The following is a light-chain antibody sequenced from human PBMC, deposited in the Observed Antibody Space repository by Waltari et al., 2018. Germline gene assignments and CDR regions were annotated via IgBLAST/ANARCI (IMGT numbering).Light chain of an antibody. CDR3: QHYNNWPPGIT. CDR2: GAS. CDR1: QNVGSD. V-gene: IGKV3-15*01. Sequence: EILMTQSPATMSLSPGKRATFSCRASQNVGSDLAWYQQRRGQPPRLLIYGASNRATGVPARFSGSGSGTEFSLTISGLESDDFAVYYCQHYNNWPPGITFGQGTRLELE. J-gene: IGKJ5*01.